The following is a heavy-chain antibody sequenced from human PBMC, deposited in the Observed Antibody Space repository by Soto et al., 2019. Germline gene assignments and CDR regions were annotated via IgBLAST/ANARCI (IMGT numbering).Heavy chain of an antibody. V-gene: IGHV1-69*13. CDR1: GGTFSSYA. Sequence: GASVKVSCKVSGGTFSSYAISWVRQAPGQGLEWMGGIIPIFGTANYAQKFQGRVTITADESTSTAYMELRSLRSDDTAVYYCARDWLSQLTIFGVAYYYYGMDVWGQGTTVTVSS. CDR3: ARDWLSQLTIFGVAYYYYGMDV. CDR2: IIPIFGTA. J-gene: IGHJ6*02. D-gene: IGHD3-3*01.